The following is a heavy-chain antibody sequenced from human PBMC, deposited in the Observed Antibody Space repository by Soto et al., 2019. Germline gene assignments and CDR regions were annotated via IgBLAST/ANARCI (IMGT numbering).Heavy chain of an antibody. J-gene: IGHJ6*04. Sequence: ASVKISCKASGYTFTSYDINWVRQATGQGLEWMGWMNPNSGNTGYAQKFQGRVTMTRNTSISTAYMKLNSLRSEDTAVYYCAKGRPPEFWSGGHYGMEVWGKGTKVTV. CDR3: AKGRPPEFWSGGHYGMEV. D-gene: IGHD3-3*01. CDR2: MNPNSGNT. CDR1: GYTFTSYD. V-gene: IGHV1-8*01.